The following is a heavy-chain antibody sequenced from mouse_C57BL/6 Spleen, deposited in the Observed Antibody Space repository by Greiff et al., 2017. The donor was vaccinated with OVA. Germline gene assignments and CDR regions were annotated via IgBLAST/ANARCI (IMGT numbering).Heavy chain of an antibody. J-gene: IGHJ4*01. CDR2: IWTGGGT. CDR3: AREPLYSNYDYAMDY. Sequence: QVQLKQSGPGLVAPSQSLSITCTVSGFSLTSYAISWVRQPPGKGLEWLGVIWTGGGTNYNSALKSRLSISKDNSKSQVFLKMNSLQTDDTARYYCAREPLYSNYDYAMDYWGQGTSVTVSS. CDR1: GFSLTSYA. V-gene: IGHV2-9-1*01. D-gene: IGHD2-5*01.